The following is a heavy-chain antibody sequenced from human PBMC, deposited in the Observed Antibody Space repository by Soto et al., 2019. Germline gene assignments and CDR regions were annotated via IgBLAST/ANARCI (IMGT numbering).Heavy chain of an antibody. CDR3: ARASDYYDSSGYYYEPYYFDY. CDR1: GYTFTSYG. D-gene: IGHD3-22*01. V-gene: IGHV1-18*04. Sequence: GASVKVSCKASGYTFTSYGISGVRQAPGQGLEWMGWISAYNGNTNYAQKLQGRVTMTTDTSTSTAYMELRSLRSDDTAVYYCARASDYYDSSGYYYEPYYFDYWGQGTLVTVSS. CDR2: ISAYNGNT. J-gene: IGHJ4*02.